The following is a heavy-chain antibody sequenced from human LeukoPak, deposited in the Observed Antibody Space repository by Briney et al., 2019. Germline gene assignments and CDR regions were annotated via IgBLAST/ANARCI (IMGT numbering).Heavy chain of an antibody. CDR1: GFTFNNAW. J-gene: IGHJ4*02. CDR2: ISYDGSNK. V-gene: IGHV3-30*03. Sequence: GGSLRLSCAASGFTFNNAWMSWVRQAPGKGLEWVAVISYDGSNKYYADSVKGRFTISRDNSKNTLYLQMNSLRAEDTAVYYCARERYYYDSSGYNEVFDYGGQGTLVTVSS. D-gene: IGHD3-22*01. CDR3: ARERYYYDSSGYNEVFDY.